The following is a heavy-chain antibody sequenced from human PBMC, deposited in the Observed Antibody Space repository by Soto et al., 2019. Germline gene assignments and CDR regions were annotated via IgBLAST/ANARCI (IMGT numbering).Heavy chain of an antibody. D-gene: IGHD2-2*01. V-gene: IGHV1-18*04. CDR3: ARDRWDIVVVPAAPPFDY. J-gene: IGHJ4*02. CDR2: ISAYNGNT. CDR1: GYTFTGYH. Sequence: SVKDSCKASGYTFTGYHMHWVRQAPGQGLEWMGWISAYNGNTNYAQKLQGRVTMTTDTSTSTAYMELRSLRSDDTAVYYCARDRWDIVVVPAAPPFDYWGQGTLVTVSS.